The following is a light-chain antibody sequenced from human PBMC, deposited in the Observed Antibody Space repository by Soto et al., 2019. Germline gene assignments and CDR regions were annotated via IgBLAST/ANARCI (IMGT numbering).Light chain of an antibody. CDR3: AAWDDSLIEV. CDR2: SNN. V-gene: IGLV1-44*01. J-gene: IGLJ2*01. Sequence: QSVLTQPPSASGTPGQRVTISCSGSSSNIGSNTVNWYKQLPGTAPKLLIHSNNQRPSGVPDRFSGSKSGTSASLAISGLQSEDEADYYCAAWDDSLIEVFGGGTKVTVL. CDR1: SSNIGSNT.